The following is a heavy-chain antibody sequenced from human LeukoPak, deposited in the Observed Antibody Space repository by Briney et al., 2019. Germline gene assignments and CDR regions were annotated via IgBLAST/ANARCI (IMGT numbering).Heavy chain of an antibody. V-gene: IGHV7-4-1*02. CDR3: ARRADCSSTSCYPSYYYYYMDV. Sequence: ASVKVSCKASGYTFTSYAMNWVRQAPGQGLEWMGWINTNTGNPTYAQGFTGRFVFSLDTSVSTAYLQISSLKAEDTAVYYCARRADCSSTSCYPSYYYYYMDVWGKGTTVTISS. D-gene: IGHD2-2*01. CDR2: INTNTGNP. J-gene: IGHJ6*03. CDR1: GYTFTSYA.